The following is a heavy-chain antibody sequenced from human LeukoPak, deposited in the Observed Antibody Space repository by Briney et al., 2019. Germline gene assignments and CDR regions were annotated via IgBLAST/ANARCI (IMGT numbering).Heavy chain of an antibody. V-gene: IGHV1-69*05. Sequence: SVKVSCKASGGTFSSYAISWVRQAPGQGLEWMGGIIPIFGTANYAQKFQGRVTITTDESTSTAYMELSSLRSEDTAVYYCARVADSSGYHSGDWGQGTLVTVSS. CDR2: IIPIFGTA. CDR1: GGTFSSYA. D-gene: IGHD3-22*01. J-gene: IGHJ4*02. CDR3: ARVADSSGYHSGD.